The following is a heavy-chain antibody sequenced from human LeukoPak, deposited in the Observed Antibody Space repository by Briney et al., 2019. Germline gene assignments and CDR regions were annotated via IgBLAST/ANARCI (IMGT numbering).Heavy chain of an antibody. Sequence: PGGSLRLSCQAVGLPFTTNCMSWVRQAPGKGLEWVSVIFSGGSTYYADSVKGRFTISRDNSKNTLYLQVNSLRAEDTAVYYCARGGGNSELDYWGQGTLVTVSS. D-gene: IGHD4-23*01. CDR3: ARGGGNSELDY. CDR1: GLPFTTNC. CDR2: IFSGGST. J-gene: IGHJ4*02. V-gene: IGHV3-53*01.